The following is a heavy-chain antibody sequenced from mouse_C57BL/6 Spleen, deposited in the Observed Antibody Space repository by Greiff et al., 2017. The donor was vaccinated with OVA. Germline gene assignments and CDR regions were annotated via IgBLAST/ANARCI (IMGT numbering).Heavy chain of an antibody. V-gene: IGHV8-12*01. J-gene: IGHJ1*03. D-gene: IGHD2-5*01. CDR3: ARRANSNYGGWYFDV. CDR1: GFSLSTSGMG. CDR2: IYWDDDK. Sequence: QVTLKECGPGILQSSQTLSLTCSFSGFSLSTSGMGVRWIRQPSGKGLEWLAHIYWDDDKRYNPSLKSRLTISKDTSRNQVFLKITSVDTADTATYYCARRANSNYGGWYFDVWGTGTTVTVSS.